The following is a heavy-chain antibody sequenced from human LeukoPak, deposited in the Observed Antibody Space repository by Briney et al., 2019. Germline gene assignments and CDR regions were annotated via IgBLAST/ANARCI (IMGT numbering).Heavy chain of an antibody. CDR1: GGTFSSYA. D-gene: IGHD2-2*01. J-gene: IGHJ6*02. CDR3: ARPSRYCSSTSCNTAPPYYYYYGMDV. V-gene: IGHV1-69*04. Sequence: SVKVPCKASGGTFSSYAISWVRQAPGQGLEWMGRIIPILGIANYAQKFQGRVTITADKSTSTAYMELSSLRSEDTAVYYCARPSRYCSSTSCNTAPPYYYYYGMDVWGQGTTVTVSS. CDR2: IIPILGIA.